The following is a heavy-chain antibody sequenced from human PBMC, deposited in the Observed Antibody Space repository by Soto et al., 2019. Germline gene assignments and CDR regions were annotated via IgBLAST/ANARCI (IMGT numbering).Heavy chain of an antibody. V-gene: IGHV3-30*18. J-gene: IGHJ4*02. CDR2: ISYDGSNK. Sequence: GGSLRLSCAASGFTFSSYGMHWVRQAPGKGLEWVAVISYDGSNKYYADSVKGRFTISRDNSKNTLYLQMNSLRAEDTAVYYCAKDRPIHWYCGGDCYSFDYWGQGTLVTVSS. CDR1: GFTFSSYG. CDR3: AKDRPIHWYCGGDCYSFDY. D-gene: IGHD2-21*02.